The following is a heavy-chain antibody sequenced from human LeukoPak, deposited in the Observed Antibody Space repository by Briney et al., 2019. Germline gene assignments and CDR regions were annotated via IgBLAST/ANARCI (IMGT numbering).Heavy chain of an antibody. V-gene: IGHV4-30-2*01. D-gene: IGHD3-16*01. CDR1: GGSISSGGYF. CDR2: IYHSGST. CDR3: ASSLWGYFDY. Sequence: SQTLSLTCAVSGGSISSGGYFWSWIRQPPGKGLEWIGYIYHSGSTYYNPSLKSRVTISVDRSKNQFSLKLSSVTAADTAVYYCASSLWGYFDYWGQGTLVTVSS. J-gene: IGHJ4*02.